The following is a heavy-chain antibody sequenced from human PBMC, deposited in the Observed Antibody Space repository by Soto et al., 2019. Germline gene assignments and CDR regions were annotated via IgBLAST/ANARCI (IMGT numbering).Heavy chain of an antibody. J-gene: IGHJ4*02. CDR3: AKDRGGCSSTSCPPRLFDY. CDR1: GFTFSGYA. V-gene: IGHV3-23*01. CDR2: ISGSGGST. D-gene: IGHD2-2*01. Sequence: EVQLLESGGGLVQPGGSLRLSCAASGFTFSGYALSWVRQAPGKGLGWVSAISGSGGSTYYADSVKGRFTISRDNSKNTLYLQMNSLRAEDTAVYYCAKDRGGCSSTSCPPRLFDYWGQGTLVTVSS.